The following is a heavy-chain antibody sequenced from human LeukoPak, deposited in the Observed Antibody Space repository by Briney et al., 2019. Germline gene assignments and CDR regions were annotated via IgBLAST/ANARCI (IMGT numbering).Heavy chain of an antibody. CDR1: GGSFSGYY. J-gene: IGHJ4*02. CDR2: INHSGST. Sequence: SETLSLTCAVYGGSFSGYYWSWIRQPPGKGLEWIGEINHSGSTNYNPSLKSRVTTSVDTSKNQFSLKLSSVTAADTAVYYCARGTAAAGFDYWGQGTLVTVSS. CDR3: ARGTAAAGFDY. V-gene: IGHV4-34*01. D-gene: IGHD6-13*01.